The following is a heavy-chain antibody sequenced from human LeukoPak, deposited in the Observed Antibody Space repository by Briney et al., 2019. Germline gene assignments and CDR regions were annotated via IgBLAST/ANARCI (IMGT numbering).Heavy chain of an antibody. Sequence: GGSLRVSCAASGFTVSSNYMSWVRQAPGNGLEWVSVIYSGGSTYYADSVKGRFTISRDNSKNTLYLQMNSLRAEDTAVYYCAKPVAGDRYFDYWGQGTLVTVSS. CDR2: IYSGGST. CDR1: GFTVSSNY. J-gene: IGHJ4*02. V-gene: IGHV3-66*04. D-gene: IGHD3-16*01. CDR3: AKPVAGDRYFDY.